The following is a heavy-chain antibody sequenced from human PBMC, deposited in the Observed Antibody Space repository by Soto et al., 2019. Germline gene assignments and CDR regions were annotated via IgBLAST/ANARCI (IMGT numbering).Heavy chain of an antibody. J-gene: IGHJ6*02. Sequence: EGQLVESGGGLVHPGRSLRLSCAASGFDFSIYVMHWVRQVPGKGLEWVSSISWNSGSIAYAYSVKGRFTISRDNAKNSLYLQMNSLRVEDTALFYCAKDIQGSDPYGMDVWGLGTTVTVSS. V-gene: IGHV3-9*01. CDR3: AKDIQGSDPYGMDV. D-gene: IGHD2-21*01. CDR2: ISWNSGSI. CDR1: GFDFSIYV.